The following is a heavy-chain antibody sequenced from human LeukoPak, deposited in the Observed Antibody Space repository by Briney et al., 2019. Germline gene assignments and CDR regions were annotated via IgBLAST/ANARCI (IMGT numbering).Heavy chain of an antibody. V-gene: IGHV3-23*01. Sequence: GGSLRLSCATSGFTFTSYAMNWVRQAPGKGLEWVSAVTGPGDTTYYADSVKGRFFMSREDSKTTVYLQMNSLRAEDTAIYYCAKGAAIDLWGQGTLVTVSS. J-gene: IGHJ5*02. CDR3: AKGAAIDL. D-gene: IGHD3-16*01. CDR2: VTGPGDTT. CDR1: GFTFTSYA.